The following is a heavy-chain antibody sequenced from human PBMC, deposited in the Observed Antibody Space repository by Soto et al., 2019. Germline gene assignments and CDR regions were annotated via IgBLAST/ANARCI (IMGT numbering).Heavy chain of an antibody. Sequence: SETLSLTCTVSGGSISIGDYYLSWIRQPPGKGLEWIGYIYYSGSTYYNPSLKSRVTISVDTSKNQFSLKLSSVTAADTAVYYCDRQLYYYGSGSYHPYFDYWGQGTLVTVSS. CDR2: IYYSGST. V-gene: IGHV4-30-4*01. CDR3: DRQLYYYGSGSYHPYFDY. CDR1: GGSISIGDYY. J-gene: IGHJ4*02. D-gene: IGHD3-10*01.